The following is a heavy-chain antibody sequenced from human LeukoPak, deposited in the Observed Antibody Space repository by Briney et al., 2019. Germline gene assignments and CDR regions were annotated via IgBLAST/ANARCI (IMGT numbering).Heavy chain of an antibody. CDR2: IKSKTDGGTT. V-gene: IGHV3-15*01. CDR3: ARGKDYDSSGSLGY. D-gene: IGHD3-22*01. CDR1: GFTFSNAW. Sequence: PGGSLRLSCAASGFTFSNAWMSWVRQAPGKGLEWVGRIKSKTDGGTTDYAAPVEGRFTISRDDSKNTLYLQMNSLKTEDTAVYYCARGKDYDSSGSLGYWGQGTLVTVSS. J-gene: IGHJ4*02.